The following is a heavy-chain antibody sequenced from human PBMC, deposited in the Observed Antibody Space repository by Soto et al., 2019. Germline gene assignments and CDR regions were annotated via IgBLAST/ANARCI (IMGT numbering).Heavy chain of an antibody. CDR2: INPSGGST. Sequence: ASVKVSCKASGYTFTSYYMHWVRQAPGQGLEWMGIINPSGGSTSYAQKFQGRVTMTRDTSTSTVYMELSSLRSEDTAVYYCARDRSLGMVRAYDAFDIWGQGTMVTVSS. D-gene: IGHD3-10*01. CDR3: ARDRSLGMVRAYDAFDI. V-gene: IGHV1-46*01. CDR1: GYTFTSYY. J-gene: IGHJ3*02.